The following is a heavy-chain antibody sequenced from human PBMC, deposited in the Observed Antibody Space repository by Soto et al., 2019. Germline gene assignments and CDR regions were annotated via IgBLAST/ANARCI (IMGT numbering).Heavy chain of an antibody. D-gene: IGHD2-2*02. CDR2: IIPILGIA. V-gene: IGHV1-69*02. CDR1: GCTFSSYT. CDR3: QEYLRHFVY. J-gene: IGHJ4*02. Sequence: GASVKVSCKASGCTFSSYTISWVRQAPGQGLEWMGRIIPILGIANYAQKYQGRVTITADKCTSTAYMQLSMLRPECKAMYYCQEYLRHFVYWGQGTLVTVSS.